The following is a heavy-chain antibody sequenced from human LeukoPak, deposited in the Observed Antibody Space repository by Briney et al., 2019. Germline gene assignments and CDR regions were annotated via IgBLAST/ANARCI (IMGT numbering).Heavy chain of an antibody. V-gene: IGHV3-21*01. J-gene: IGHJ3*02. D-gene: IGHD3-16*02. CDR2: ISSSSSYI. Sequence: PGGSLRLSCAASGFTFSSYEMNWVRQAPGKGLEWVSSISSSSSYIYYADSVKGRFTISRDNAKNSLYLQMNSLRAEDTAVYYCARVADYVWGSYRAPYDAFDIWGQGTMVTVSS. CDR3: ARVADYVWGSYRAPYDAFDI. CDR1: GFTFSSYE.